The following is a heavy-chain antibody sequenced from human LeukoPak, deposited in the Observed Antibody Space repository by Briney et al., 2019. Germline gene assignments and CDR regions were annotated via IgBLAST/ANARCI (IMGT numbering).Heavy chain of an antibody. Sequence: GGSLRLSCAASGFTFSSYVMGWVRQAPGKGLEWVSSITGTSGDNTYYADSVKGRFTISRDNSKNTLSLRMSSLRAEDTAVYYCAKCHIDSEWLYFDYWGRGTLVTVSS. D-gene: IGHD2-21*01. CDR3: AKCHIDSEWLYFDY. J-gene: IGHJ4*02. CDR1: GFTFSSYV. V-gene: IGHV3-23*01. CDR2: ITGTSGDNT.